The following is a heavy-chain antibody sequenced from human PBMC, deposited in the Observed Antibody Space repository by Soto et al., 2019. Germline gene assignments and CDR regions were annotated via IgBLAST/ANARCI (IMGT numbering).Heavy chain of an antibody. Sequence: PSETLSLTCTVSGASISSSNYYWGWIRQPPGRGLEWIGSIDYSGSTYYNPSLKSRVTISVDTSKNHFSLKLSSVTAADTAFYYCARHRTYGSGSPGSYWGQGTLVTVSS. CDR2: IDYSGST. J-gene: IGHJ4*02. CDR3: ARHRTYGSGSPGSY. CDR1: GASISSSNYY. V-gene: IGHV4-39*01. D-gene: IGHD3-10*01.